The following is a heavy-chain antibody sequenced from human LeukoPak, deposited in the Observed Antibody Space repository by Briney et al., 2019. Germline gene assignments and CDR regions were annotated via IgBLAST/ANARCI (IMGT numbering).Heavy chain of an antibody. D-gene: IGHD6-25*01. J-gene: IGHJ4*02. Sequence: GGSLRLSCAASGFTFSSYAIHWVRQAPGKGLEWVAVISSDGRDKHHAESVKGRFTISRDNSKNTLYLQTNSLRAEDTAVYYCARDLRRIAAHYFDYWGQGTLVTVSS. CDR2: ISSDGRDK. V-gene: IGHV3-30*03. CDR1: GFTFSSYA. CDR3: ARDLRRIAAHYFDY.